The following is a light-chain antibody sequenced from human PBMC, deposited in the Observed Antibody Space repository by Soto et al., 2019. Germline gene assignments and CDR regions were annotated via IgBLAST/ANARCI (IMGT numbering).Light chain of an antibody. J-gene: IGKJ5*01. Sequence: TQSPSTLSASVGYRVTITCRASQSVSTYLAWYQQKPGQAPRLLIYDASNRATGIPARFSGSGSGTDFTLTISSLEPEGFAVYYCQQRRNWPPITFGQGTRLEIK. CDR1: QSVSTY. CDR2: DAS. V-gene: IGKV3-11*01. CDR3: QQRRNWPPIT.